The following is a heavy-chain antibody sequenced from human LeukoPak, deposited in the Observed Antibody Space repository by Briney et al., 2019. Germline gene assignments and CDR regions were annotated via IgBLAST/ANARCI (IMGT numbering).Heavy chain of an antibody. D-gene: IGHD3-16*01. CDR2: INPRGGTT. CDR1: GYIFISYY. J-gene: IGHJ4*02. CDR3: SRLAGGGIHPAPLNY. Sequence: ASVKVSCKASGYIFISYYMHWVRQAPGQGLEWMGIINPRGGTTEYAQKFQGRLTMTRDTSTTTVYMELSSLRSEDTAVYYCSRLAGGGIHPAPLNYWGQGTLVTVSS. V-gene: IGHV1-46*01.